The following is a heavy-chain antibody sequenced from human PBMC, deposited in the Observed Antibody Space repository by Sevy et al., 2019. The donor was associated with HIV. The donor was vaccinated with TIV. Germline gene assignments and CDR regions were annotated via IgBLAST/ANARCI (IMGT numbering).Heavy chain of an antibody. CDR3: VKEVSQYSYSDY. D-gene: IGHD5-18*01. V-gene: IGHV3-23*01. Sequence: GGSLRLSCAASGFTFSNYAMRWVRQTPGKGLEWVSAISGSADATYYTDPVKGRFTISRDNSKNTVYLQMNSLRAEDTAVYYCVKEVSQYSYSDYWGQGTLVTVSS. J-gene: IGHJ4*02. CDR2: ISGSADAT. CDR1: GFTFSNYA.